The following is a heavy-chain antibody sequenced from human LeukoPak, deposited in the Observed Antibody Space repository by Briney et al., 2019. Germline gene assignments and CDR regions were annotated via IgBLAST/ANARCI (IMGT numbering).Heavy chain of an antibody. CDR1: GGSFSGYY. CDR3: ARGRSRTDY. Sequence: SETLSLTCAVYGGSFSGYYWSWIRQPPGKGLEWIGEINHSGSTNYNPSLKSRVTISVDTSKNQSSLKLSSVTAADTAVYYCARGRSRTDYWGQGTLVTVSS. D-gene: IGHD1-1*01. CDR2: INHSGST. V-gene: IGHV4-34*01. J-gene: IGHJ4*02.